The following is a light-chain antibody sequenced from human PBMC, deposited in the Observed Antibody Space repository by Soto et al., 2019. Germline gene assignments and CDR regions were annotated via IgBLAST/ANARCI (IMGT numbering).Light chain of an antibody. CDR3: QQYGGSWT. V-gene: IGKV3-20*01. Sequence: XVSXXSPGXXSLXXXGGATXCCRASQPISSTYVAWYQQTPGQAPSLLIYATSNRGTGVPDRFRGSGSGTDFTLTINRLESEDFAVYYCQQYGGSWTFGQGTKVDI. J-gene: IGKJ1*01. CDR1: QPISSTY. CDR2: ATS.